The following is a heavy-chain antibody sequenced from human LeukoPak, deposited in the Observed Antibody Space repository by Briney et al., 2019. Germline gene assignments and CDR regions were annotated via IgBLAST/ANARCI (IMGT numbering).Heavy chain of an antibody. J-gene: IGHJ4*02. V-gene: IGHV4-34*01. Sequence: PSETLSLTCAVYGGSFSGYYWSWIRQPPGKGLEWIGEINHSGSTNYNPSLKSRVTISLDTSKKQFSLQLTSVTAADTAVYYCAAALVVAGLTDWGQGTLVTVSS. CDR2: INHSGST. D-gene: IGHD6-19*01. CDR1: GGSFSGYY. CDR3: AAALVVAGLTD.